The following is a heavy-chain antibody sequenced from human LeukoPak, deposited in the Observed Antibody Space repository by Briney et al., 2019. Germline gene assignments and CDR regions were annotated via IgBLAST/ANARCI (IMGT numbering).Heavy chain of an antibody. CDR3: ARYGHDWNYVNWFDP. J-gene: IGHJ5*02. CDR2: INHSGST. Sequence: PSETLSLTCAVYGGSFSRYYWSWIRQPPGKGLEWIGEINHSGSTNYNPSLKSRVTISVDTSKNQFSLNLSSVTAADTAVYYCARYGHDWNYVNWFDPWGQETLVTVSS. V-gene: IGHV4-34*01. CDR1: GGSFSRYY. D-gene: IGHD1-7*01.